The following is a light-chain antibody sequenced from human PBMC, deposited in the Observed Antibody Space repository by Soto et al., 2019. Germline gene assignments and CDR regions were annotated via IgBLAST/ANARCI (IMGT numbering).Light chain of an antibody. J-gene: IGKJ1*01. CDR3: QQYNSYST. V-gene: IGKV1-5*03. CDR1: QSISSW. CDR2: KAS. Sequence: DIQMTQSPYTLSASIGDRVTITCRASQSISSWLAWYQQKPGKAPKLLIYKASSLESGVPSRFSGSGSGTEFTLTISSLQPDDFATYYCQQYNSYSTFGQGTKVDI.